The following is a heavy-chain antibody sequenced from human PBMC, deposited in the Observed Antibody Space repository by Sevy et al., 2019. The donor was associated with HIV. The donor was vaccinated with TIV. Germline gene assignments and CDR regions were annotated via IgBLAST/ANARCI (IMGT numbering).Heavy chain of an antibody. Sequence: GGSLRLSCAASGFTFSSYSMNWVRQAPGKGLEWVSPISSSSSYIYYADSVKGRFTISRDNAKNSLYLQMNSLRAEDTAVYYCARDRRVVTEIDAFDIWGQGTMVTVSS. CDR1: GFTFSSYS. V-gene: IGHV3-21*01. J-gene: IGHJ3*02. CDR2: ISSSSSYI. D-gene: IGHD3-22*01. CDR3: ARDRRVVTEIDAFDI.